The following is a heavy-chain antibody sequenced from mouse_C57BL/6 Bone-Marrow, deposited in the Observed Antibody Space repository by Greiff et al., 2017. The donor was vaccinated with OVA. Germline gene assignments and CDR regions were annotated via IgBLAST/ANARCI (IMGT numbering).Heavy chain of an antibody. J-gene: IGHJ3*01. CDR3: TTMIYYDYDGWFAY. Sequence: VHVKQSGAELVRPGASVKLSCTASGFNIKDDYMHWVKQRPEQGLEWIGWIDPENGDTEYASKFQGKATITADTSSNTAYLQLSSLTSEDTAVYYCTTMIYYDYDGWFAYWGQGTLVTVSA. CDR2: IDPENGDT. CDR1: GFNIKDDY. D-gene: IGHD2-4*01. V-gene: IGHV14-4*01.